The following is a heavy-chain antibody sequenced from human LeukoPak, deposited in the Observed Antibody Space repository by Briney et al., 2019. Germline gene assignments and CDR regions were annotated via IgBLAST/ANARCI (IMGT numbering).Heavy chain of an antibody. CDR2: INAGNGNT. CDR1: GYTFTSYA. V-gene: IGHV1-3*01. Sequence: ASVKVSCKASGYTFTSYAMHWVRQAPGQRLEWMGWINAGNGNTKYSQKFQGRVTITRDTSASTAYMELSSLRSEDTAVYYCARIFPSPDPYYYDSSGPFDYWGQGTLVTVSS. D-gene: IGHD3-22*01. J-gene: IGHJ4*02. CDR3: ARIFPSPDPYYYDSSGPFDY.